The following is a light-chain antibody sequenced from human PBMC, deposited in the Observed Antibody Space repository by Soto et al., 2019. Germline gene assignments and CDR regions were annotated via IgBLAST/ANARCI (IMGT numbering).Light chain of an antibody. Sequence: EIVMTQSPATLSVSPGERATLSCRASQSVSSNLAWYQQKPGQAPRLLIYVASTRATGIPVRFSGSGSGTEFTLTISSLQSEDCTFYYCQQYKNWPLYTFGQGTKLDIK. V-gene: IGKV3-15*01. CDR2: VAS. CDR1: QSVSSN. CDR3: QQYKNWPLYT. J-gene: IGKJ2*01.